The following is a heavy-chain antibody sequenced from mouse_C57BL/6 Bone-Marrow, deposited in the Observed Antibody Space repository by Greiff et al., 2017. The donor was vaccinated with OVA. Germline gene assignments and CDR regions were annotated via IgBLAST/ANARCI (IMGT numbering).Heavy chain of an antibody. CDR1: GFTFSSYT. D-gene: IGHD2-3*01. CDR2: ISGGGGNT. CDR3: ARRWLGAMDY. Sequence: DVKLVESGGGLVKPGGSLKLSCAASGFTFSSYTMSWVRQTPEKRLEWVATISGGGGNTYYPDSVKGRFTISRDNAKNTLYLQMSSLRSEDTALYYCARRWLGAMDYWGQGTSVTVSS. V-gene: IGHV5-9*01. J-gene: IGHJ4*01.